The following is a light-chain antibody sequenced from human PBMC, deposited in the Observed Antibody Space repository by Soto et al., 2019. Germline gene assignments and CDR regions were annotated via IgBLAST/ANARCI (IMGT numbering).Light chain of an antibody. J-gene: IGLJ1*01. Sequence: QSALTQPASVSGSPGQSITISCTGSNSDIGTYNYVSWYQQHPGKAPKLIIYEVTNRPSGVPDRFSGSKSGNTASLTVSGLQAEDEADYYCSSYSGTNNYVFGTGTKLTVL. CDR3: SSYSGTNNYV. CDR2: EVT. CDR1: NSDIGTYNY. V-gene: IGLV2-8*01.